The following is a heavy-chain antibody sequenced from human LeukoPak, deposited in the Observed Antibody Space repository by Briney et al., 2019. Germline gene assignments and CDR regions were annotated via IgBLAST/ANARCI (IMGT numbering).Heavy chain of an antibody. CDR3: ARDQGYYPY. D-gene: IGHD3-10*01. J-gene: IGHJ4*02. Sequence: ASVKVSCKASGGTFSSYSISWVRQAPGQGLEWMGGIITIFGTANYAQNLQSRVTITTVESTSTAYMELSSCISEDTAVYYCARDQGYYPYWGQRTLVTVSS. CDR1: GGTFSSYS. V-gene: IGHV1-69*05. CDR2: IITIFGTA.